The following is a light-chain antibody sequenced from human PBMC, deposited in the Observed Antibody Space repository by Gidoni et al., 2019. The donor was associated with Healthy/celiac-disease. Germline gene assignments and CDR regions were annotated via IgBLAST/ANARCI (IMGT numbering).Light chain of an antibody. J-gene: IGKJ2*01. Sequence: DIQMTQSPSSLSASVGDRVTITCRASQSISSYLNWYQQKPGKAHKLLIYAASSLQSWVPSRFSGSGSGTDFTLTISSLQPEDFATYYCQQSYSTPYTFGQGTKLEIK. CDR2: AAS. CDR3: QQSYSTPYT. CDR1: QSISSY. V-gene: IGKV1-39*01.